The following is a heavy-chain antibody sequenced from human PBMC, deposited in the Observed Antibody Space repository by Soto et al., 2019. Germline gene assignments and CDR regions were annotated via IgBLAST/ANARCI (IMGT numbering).Heavy chain of an antibody. CDR1: GFTFSNAW. J-gene: IGHJ6*02. CDR3: TTDYKGYDSSGYRAAYYYYGMDV. D-gene: IGHD3-22*01. Sequence: GGSLRLSCAASGFTFSNAWMNWVRQAPGKGLEWVGRIKSKTDGGTTDYDAPVKGRFTISRDDSKNTLYLQMNSLKTEDTAVYYCTTDYKGYDSSGYRAAYYYYGMDVWGQGTTVTVSS. V-gene: IGHV3-15*07. CDR2: IKSKTDGGTT.